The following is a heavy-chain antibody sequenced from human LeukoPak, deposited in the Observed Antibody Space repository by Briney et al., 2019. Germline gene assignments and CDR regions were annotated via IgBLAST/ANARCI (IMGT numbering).Heavy chain of an antibody. CDR3: ARDYYFDTSGLDY. CDR1: GFTFDDYG. J-gene: IGHJ4*02. D-gene: IGHD3-22*01. Sequence: GGSLRLSCAASGFTFDDYGMSWVRQAPGKGLEWVSGINWNGGSTGYADSVKGRFTISRDNAKNSLYLQMNSLRVEDTAVYYCARDYYFDTSGLDYWGQGTLVTVSS. CDR2: INWNGGST. V-gene: IGHV3-20*04.